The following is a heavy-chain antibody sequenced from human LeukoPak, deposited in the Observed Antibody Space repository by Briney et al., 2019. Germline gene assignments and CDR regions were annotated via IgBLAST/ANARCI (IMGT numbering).Heavy chain of an antibody. V-gene: IGHV4-4*07. Sequence: SETLSLTCTVSGGSISSYYWSWTRQPAGKGLEWSGRIYTGGSTNYNPSLKSRVTMSVDTSKNQFSLKLSSVTAADTAVYYCAREGLGYYDSSGYYYADPFDYWGQGTLVTVSS. J-gene: IGHJ4*02. D-gene: IGHD3-22*01. CDR2: IYTGGST. CDR1: GGSISSYY. CDR3: AREGLGYYDSSGYYYADPFDY.